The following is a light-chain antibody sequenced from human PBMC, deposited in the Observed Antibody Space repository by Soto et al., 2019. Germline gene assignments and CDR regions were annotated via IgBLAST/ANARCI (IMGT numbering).Light chain of an antibody. CDR2: GAS. Sequence: EVVLPQSPGTLSLSLGEKATPSGRASQSLNTNSLAWYQQKPGQAPRLLIYGASSRATGIPDRFSGSGSGADFTLTISRLEPEDFAVYYCQQYGSSPSTFGQGTKLEIK. J-gene: IGKJ2*01. CDR1: QSLNTNS. CDR3: QQYGSSPST. V-gene: IGKV3-20*01.